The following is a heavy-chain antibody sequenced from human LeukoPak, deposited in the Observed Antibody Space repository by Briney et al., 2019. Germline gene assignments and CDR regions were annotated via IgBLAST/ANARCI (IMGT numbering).Heavy chain of an antibody. V-gene: IGHV3-66*01. CDR2: IRSDTGT. CDR3: ARESNRRLHYYGIDV. J-gene: IGHJ6*02. CDR1: GLSVSHNY. Sequence: GGSLRLSCAASGLSVSHNYMTWVRQAPGKGLQWVSMIRSDTGTDYADSVKGRFTISRDSSNNTLFLQMNSLRAEDTAVYYCARESNRRLHYYGIDVWGLGTTVTVSS. D-gene: IGHD2-15*01.